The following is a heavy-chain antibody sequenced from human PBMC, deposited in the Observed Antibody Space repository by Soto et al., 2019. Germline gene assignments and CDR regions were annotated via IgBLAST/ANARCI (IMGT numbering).Heavy chain of an antibody. CDR3: ARDKAVAEEAFDI. CDR2: INPNSGGT. CDR1: GYTFTGYY. J-gene: IGHJ3*02. V-gene: IGHV1-2*02. D-gene: IGHD6-19*01. Sequence: VSCKASGYTFTGYYMHWVRQAPGQGLEWMGWINPNSGGTNYAQKFQGRVTMTRDTSISTAYMELSRLRSDDTAVYYCARDKAVAEEAFDIWGQGTMVTVSS.